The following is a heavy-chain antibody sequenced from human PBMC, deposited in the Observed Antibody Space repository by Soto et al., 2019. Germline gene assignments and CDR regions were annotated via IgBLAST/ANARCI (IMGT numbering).Heavy chain of an antibody. V-gene: IGHV3-15*01. J-gene: IGHJ4*02. CDR1: GFTFSNAW. CDR2: IKSKTDGGTT. D-gene: IGHD6-6*01. Sequence: GGSLRLSCAASGFTFSNAWMSWVRQAPGKGLEWVGRIKSKTDGGTTDYAAPVKGRFTISRDDSKNTLYLQMNSLKTEDTAVYYCTKRIAARPAFDYWGQGTLVTVSS. CDR3: TKRIAARPAFDY.